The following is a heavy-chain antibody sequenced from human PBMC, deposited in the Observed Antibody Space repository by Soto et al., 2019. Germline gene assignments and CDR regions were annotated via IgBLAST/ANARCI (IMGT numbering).Heavy chain of an antibody. V-gene: IGHV4-39*01. J-gene: IGHJ4*02. CDR1: GGSISSSSYY. Sequence: SETLSLTCTVSGGSISSSSYYWGWIRQPPGKGLEWIGSIYYSGSTYYNPSLKSRVTISVDTSKNQFSLKLSSVTAADTAVYYCARRDSSGWYDYCGQGTLVTVSS. CDR3: ARRDSSGWYDY. D-gene: IGHD6-19*01. CDR2: IYYSGST.